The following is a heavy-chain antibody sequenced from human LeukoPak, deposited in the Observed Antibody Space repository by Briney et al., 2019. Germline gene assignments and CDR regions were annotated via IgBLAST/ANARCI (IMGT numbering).Heavy chain of an antibody. Sequence: PGRSLRLSCAASGFTFSSYGMHWVRQAPGKGLEWVAVIWYDGSNKYYADSVKGRFTISRDNSKNTLYLQMNSLRAEDTAVYYCARPMGYDSSGPLSHLGYWGQGTLVTVSS. CDR1: GFTFSSYG. D-gene: IGHD3-22*01. CDR2: IWYDGSNK. J-gene: IGHJ4*02. CDR3: ARPMGYDSSGPLSHLGY. V-gene: IGHV3-33*01.